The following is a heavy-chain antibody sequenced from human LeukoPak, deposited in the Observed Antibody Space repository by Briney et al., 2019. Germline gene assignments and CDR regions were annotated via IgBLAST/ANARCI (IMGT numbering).Heavy chain of an antibody. D-gene: IGHD5-12*01. CDR3: ANGGYSGYDPYYFDY. CDR1: XXTXSSYA. Sequence: GGSLRLSCAXXXXTXSSYAMSWVRQAPXKGLEWVSAISGSGGTTYYADSVKGRFTISRDNSKNTLYLQMNSLRAEDTAVYYCANGGYSGYDPYYFDYWGQGTLVTVSS. J-gene: IGHJ4*02. V-gene: IGHV3-23*01. CDR2: ISGSGGTT.